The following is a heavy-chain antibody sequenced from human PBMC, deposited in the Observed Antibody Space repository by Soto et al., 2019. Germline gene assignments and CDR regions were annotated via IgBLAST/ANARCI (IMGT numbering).Heavy chain of an antibody. V-gene: IGHV6-1*01. CDR1: GDSVSSNSAA. J-gene: IGHJ3*02. Sequence: SQTLSLTCAISGDSVSSNSAAWNWIRQSPSRGLEWLGRTYYRSKWYNDYAVSVKSRITINPDTSKNKYSLQLNSVTPEDTAVYYCARDSTPGIVATIIWEDAFDIWGQGTMVTVSS. CDR3: ARDSTPGIVATIIWEDAFDI. CDR2: TYYRSKWYN. D-gene: IGHD5-12*01.